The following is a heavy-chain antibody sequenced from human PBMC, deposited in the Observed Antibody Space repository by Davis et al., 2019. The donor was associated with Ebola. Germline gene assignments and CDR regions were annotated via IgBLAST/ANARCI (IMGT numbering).Heavy chain of an antibody. CDR1: GFTFSSYS. Sequence: GESLKISCAASGFTFSSYSMNWVRQAPGKGLEWVSSISSSSSYIYYADSVKGRFTISRDNAKNSLYLQMNSLRAEDTAVYYCARYLLGRPWAFDIWGQGTMVTVSS. V-gene: IGHV3-21*01. J-gene: IGHJ3*02. CDR2: ISSSSSYI. CDR3: ARYLLGRPWAFDI.